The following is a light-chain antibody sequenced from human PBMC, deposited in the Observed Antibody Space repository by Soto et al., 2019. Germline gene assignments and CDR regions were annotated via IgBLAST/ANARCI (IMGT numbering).Light chain of an antibody. CDR3: CSSGGSPTYV. CDR1: SSNVGSYKL. V-gene: IGLV2-23*02. Sequence: QSALTQPASVSGSPGQSITISCTGTSSNVGSYKLVSWYKQNPGKAPKLMIFEVNKRPSGVSNRFSGSKSGNTASLTISGLKVEDEADYYCCSSGGSPTYVFGTGTKLTVL. CDR2: EVN. J-gene: IGLJ1*01.